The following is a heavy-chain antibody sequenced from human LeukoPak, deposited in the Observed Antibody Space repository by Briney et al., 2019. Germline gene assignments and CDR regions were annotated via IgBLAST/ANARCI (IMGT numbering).Heavy chain of an antibody. D-gene: IGHD3-3*01. V-gene: IGHV4-39*01. Sequence: SETLSLTCTVSGGSISSSSYYWGWIRQPPGKGLEWIGSIYYSGSTYYNPSLKSRVTISVDTSKNQFSLKLSSVTAADTAVYYCARQENGGYDFWSGYYFDYWGQGTLVTVSS. CDR3: ARQENGGYDFWSGYYFDY. J-gene: IGHJ4*02. CDR1: GGSISSSSYY. CDR2: IYYSGST.